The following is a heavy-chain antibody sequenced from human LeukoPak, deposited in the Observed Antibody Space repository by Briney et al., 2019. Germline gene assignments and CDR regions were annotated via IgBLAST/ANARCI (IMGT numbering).Heavy chain of an antibody. J-gene: IGHJ4*02. CDR1: GGSISSYY. CDR3: ASAEDY. V-gene: IGHV4-59*08. Sequence: SETLSLTCTVSGGSISSYYWSWIRQPPGKGLEWIGYIYYSGSTYYNPSLKSRVTISVDTSKNQFSLKLSSVTAADTAVYYCASAEDYWGQGTLVTVSS. CDR2: IYYSGST.